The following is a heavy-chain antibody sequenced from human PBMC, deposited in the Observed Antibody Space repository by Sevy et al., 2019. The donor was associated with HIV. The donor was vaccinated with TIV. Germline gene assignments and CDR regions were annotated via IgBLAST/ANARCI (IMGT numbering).Heavy chain of an antibody. V-gene: IGHV3-23*01. CDR3: AKEGGGYNYDSSGLFDY. CDR2: ISGSGYST. Sequence: GGSLRLSCAASGFTFSSYAMTWVRQAPGKGLEWVSGISGSGYSTYYADSVKGWFTISRDNSKNTLYLQMNSLRAEDTAVYYCAKEGGGYNYDSSGLFDYWGQGTLVTVSS. J-gene: IGHJ4*02. CDR1: GFTFSSYA. D-gene: IGHD3-22*01.